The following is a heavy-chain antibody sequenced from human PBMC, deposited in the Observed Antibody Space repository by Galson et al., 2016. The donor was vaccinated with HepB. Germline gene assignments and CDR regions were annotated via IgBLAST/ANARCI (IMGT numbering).Heavy chain of an antibody. J-gene: IGHJ1*01. Sequence: SVKVSCKASGYRFTGYYIHWVRQAPGQGLEWLGWINPNSGDTDYAQSIQARITVTRDTSIRTAYLAMSRLTSDDTAVYYCARGGDCWSGYFFQDWGQGTPVSVTS. CDR1: GYRFTGYY. CDR2: INPNSGDT. V-gene: IGHV1-2*02. D-gene: IGHD3-3*01. CDR3: ARGGDCWSGYFFQD.